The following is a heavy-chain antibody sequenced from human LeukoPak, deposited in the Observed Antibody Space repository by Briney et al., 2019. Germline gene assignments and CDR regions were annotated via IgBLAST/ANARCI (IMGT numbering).Heavy chain of an antibody. J-gene: IGHJ4*02. CDR3: ASTGIAAAGFPIL. V-gene: IGHV3-30*02. CDR2: IQYDGSNE. D-gene: IGHD6-13*01. Sequence: GGSLRLSCAASRFTFSSYGMHWVRQAPGKGLEWVAYIQYDGSNEQYADSVKGRFSISRDNAKNSLYLQMNSLRAEDTAVYYCASTGIAAAGFPILWGQGTLVTVSS. CDR1: RFTFSSYG.